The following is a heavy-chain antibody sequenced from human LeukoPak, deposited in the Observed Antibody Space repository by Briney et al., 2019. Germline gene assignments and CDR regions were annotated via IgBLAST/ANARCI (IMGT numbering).Heavy chain of an antibody. CDR3: AKQLAGTLYYYYGMDV. V-gene: IGHV3-9*01. D-gene: IGHD1-1*01. Sequence: GGSLRLSCAASGFTFDDYAMHWVRQAPGKGLEWVSGISWNSGSIGYADSVKGRFTISRDNAKNSLYLQMNSLRAEDTALYYCAKQLAGTLYYYYGMDVWGQGTTVTVSS. J-gene: IGHJ6*02. CDR2: ISWNSGSI. CDR1: GFTFDDYA.